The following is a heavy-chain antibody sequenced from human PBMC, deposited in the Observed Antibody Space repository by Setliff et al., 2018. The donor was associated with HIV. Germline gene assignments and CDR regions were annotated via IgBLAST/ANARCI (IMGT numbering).Heavy chain of an antibody. J-gene: IGHJ4*02. CDR1: GFSFSLYA. D-gene: IGHD6-13*01. Sequence: PGESLKISCAASGFSFSLYAMGWVRQAAGKGLEWISQISRYGNNMYYADSVKGRFTISRDDAKNSLFLQMNSLTVEDTAVYYCARANPPSSSSYFDYWGRGTLVTVSS. CDR3: ARANPPSSSSYFDY. V-gene: IGHV3-11*04. CDR2: ISRYGNNM.